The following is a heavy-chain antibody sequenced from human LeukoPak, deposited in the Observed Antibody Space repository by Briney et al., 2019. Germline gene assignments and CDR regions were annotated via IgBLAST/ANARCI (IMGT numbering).Heavy chain of an antibody. J-gene: IGHJ4*02. D-gene: IGHD6-19*01. CDR3: ARGGWSGYYSHSSGWSFDY. CDR2: IYTSGST. Sequence: SETLSLTCTVSGGSISSYYWSWIRQPAGKGLEWIGRIYTSGSTNYNPSLKSRVTMSVDTSKNQFSLKLSSVTAADTAVYYCARGGWSGYYSHSSGWSFDYWGQGTLVTVSS. CDR1: GGSISSYY. V-gene: IGHV4-4*07.